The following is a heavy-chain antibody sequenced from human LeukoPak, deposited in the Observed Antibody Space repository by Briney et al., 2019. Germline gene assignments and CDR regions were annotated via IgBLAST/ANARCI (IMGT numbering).Heavy chain of an antibody. CDR3: ARAARGISQH. D-gene: IGHD4-23*01. V-gene: IGHV3-48*03. Sequence: PGGSLRLSCAASGFTFSSYEMNWVRQAPGKGLEWVSYISSSGSTIYYADSVKGRFTISRDNAKNSLYLQVNSLRAEDTAVYYCARAARGISQHWGQGTLVTVSS. CDR1: GFTFSSYE. J-gene: IGHJ1*01. CDR2: ISSSGSTI.